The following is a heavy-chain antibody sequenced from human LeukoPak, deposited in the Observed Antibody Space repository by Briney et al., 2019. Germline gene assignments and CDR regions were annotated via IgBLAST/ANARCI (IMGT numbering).Heavy chain of an antibody. Sequence: GGSVKVSCKASGYTLTSYGISWVRQAPRQGLEWMGWISAYNGDIKYAEKFQGRITMTTDTFTNTAYMELRSLRSDDTAVYYCARDHSSSCQLLDYWGQGTLVTVSS. CDR3: ARDHSSSCQLLDY. J-gene: IGHJ4*02. V-gene: IGHV1-18*01. CDR2: ISAYNGDI. D-gene: IGHD6-13*01. CDR1: GYTLTSYG.